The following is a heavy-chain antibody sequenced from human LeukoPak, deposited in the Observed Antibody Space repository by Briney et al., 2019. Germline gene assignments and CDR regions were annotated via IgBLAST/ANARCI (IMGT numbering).Heavy chain of an antibody. CDR3: ASTGRSYYGDISFDY. D-gene: IGHD1-26*01. Sequence: SETLSLTCAVSGYSISSGYYWGWIRQPPGKGLEWIGSVYHSGSSYFNPSLKSRVSISLDTSKNQFSLKLNSVTAADTAVYYCASTGRSYYGDISFDYWGQGALDTVSS. J-gene: IGHJ4*02. CDR2: VYHSGSS. CDR1: GYSISSGYY. V-gene: IGHV4-38-2*01.